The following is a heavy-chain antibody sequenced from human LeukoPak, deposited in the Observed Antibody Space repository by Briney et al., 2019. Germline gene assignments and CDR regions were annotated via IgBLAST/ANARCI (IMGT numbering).Heavy chain of an antibody. J-gene: IGHJ4*02. CDR3: TSNPNYYDSSGYPGD. CDR1: GGSISSGGYY. CDR2: IYYSGST. V-gene: IGHV4-31*03. Sequence: SETLSLTCTVSGGSISSGGYYWSWIRQHPGKGLEWTGYIYYSGSTYYNPSLKSRVTVSVDTSKNQFSLKLSSVTAADTAVYYCTSNPNYYDSSGYPGDWGQGTLVTVSS. D-gene: IGHD3-22*01.